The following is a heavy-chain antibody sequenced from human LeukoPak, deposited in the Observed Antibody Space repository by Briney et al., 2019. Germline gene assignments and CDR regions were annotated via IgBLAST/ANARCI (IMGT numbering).Heavy chain of an antibody. J-gene: IGHJ5*02. CDR2: ISNDGGGT. D-gene: IGHD3-22*01. CDR3: AKGSSGYFVDP. Sequence: GGSLRLSCAASGFIFNNYGLIWVRQAPGKGLEWVSAISNDGGGTNYADFVKGRFTISRDNSKNTLFLQMNSLRAEDTALYYCAKGSSGYFVDPWGQGTLVTVSS. V-gene: IGHV3-23*01. CDR1: GFIFNNYG.